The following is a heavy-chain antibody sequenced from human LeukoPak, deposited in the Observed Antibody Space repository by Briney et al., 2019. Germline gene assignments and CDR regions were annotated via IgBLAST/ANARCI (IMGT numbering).Heavy chain of an antibody. CDR2: IIPIFGTA. J-gene: IGHJ4*02. CDR1: GGTFSSYA. CDR3: AREVAI. V-gene: IGHV1-69*05. Sequence: ASVKVSCKASGGTFSSYAISWVRQAPGQGLEWMGGIIPIFGTANYAQKFQGRVTITRDTPATTVYMELTSLRSEDTAVYYCAREVAIWGQGTLVTVAS.